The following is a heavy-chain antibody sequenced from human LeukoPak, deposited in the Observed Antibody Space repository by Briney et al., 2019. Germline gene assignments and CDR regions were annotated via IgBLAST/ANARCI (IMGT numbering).Heavy chain of an antibody. J-gene: IGHJ6*03. CDR3: ARDPYNGNYGDSYYYYMDV. V-gene: IGHV3-21*01. D-gene: IGHD1-26*01. Sequence: GGSLRLSCAVSGFTVSGNYMSWVRQAPGKGLERVSSISSSSSYIYYADSVKGRFTISRDNAKNSLYLQMNSLRAEDTAIYYCARDPYNGNYGDSYYYYMDVWGKGTTVTISS. CDR1: GFTVSGNY. CDR2: ISSSSSYI.